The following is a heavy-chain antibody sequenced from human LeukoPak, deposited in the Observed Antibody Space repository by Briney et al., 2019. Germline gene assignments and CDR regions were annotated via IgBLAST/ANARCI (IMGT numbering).Heavy chain of an antibody. Sequence: APVKVSCKASGYTFTSYGISWVRQAPGQGLEWMGWISAYNGNTNYAQKLQGRVTMTEDTSTDTAYMELSSLRSEDTAVYYCATDHVTNFDYWGQGTLVTVSS. CDR3: ATDHVTNFDY. CDR2: ISAYNGNT. D-gene: IGHD4-17*01. CDR1: GYTFTSYG. J-gene: IGHJ4*02. V-gene: IGHV1-18*01.